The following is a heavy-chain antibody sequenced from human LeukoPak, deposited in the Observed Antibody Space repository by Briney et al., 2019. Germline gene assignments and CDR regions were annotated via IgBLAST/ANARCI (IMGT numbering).Heavy chain of an antibody. CDR3: AKDAGVREYYDSSGYYYYFDY. V-gene: IGHV3-23*01. D-gene: IGHD3-22*01. CDR2: ISGSGGST. J-gene: IGHJ4*02. Sequence: GGSLRLSCAASGFTFSSYAMSWVRQAPGKGLEWVSAISGSGGSTYYADSVKGRFTISRDNSKNTLYLQMNSLRAEDTAVYYCAKDAGVREYYDSSGYYYYFDYWGQGTLVTVSS. CDR1: GFTFSSYA.